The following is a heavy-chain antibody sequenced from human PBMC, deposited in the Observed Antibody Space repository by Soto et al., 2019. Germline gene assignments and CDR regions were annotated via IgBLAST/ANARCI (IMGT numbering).Heavy chain of an antibody. CDR2: IRNKANSYTT. D-gene: IGHD3-3*02. Sequence: VQLVESGGGLVQPGGSLRLSCAASGFTFSDHYMDWVRQAPGKGLEWVGRIRNKANSYTTDYAASVQGRFTISRDDSKNSLYLQMNSLKTVDTAMYYCASGTFSLPWGQGTLVTVSS. V-gene: IGHV3-72*01. CDR3: ASGTFSLP. J-gene: IGHJ5*02. CDR1: GFTFSDHY.